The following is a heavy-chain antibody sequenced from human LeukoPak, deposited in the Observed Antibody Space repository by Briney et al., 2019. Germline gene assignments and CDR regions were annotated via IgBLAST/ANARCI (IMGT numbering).Heavy chain of an antibody. J-gene: IGHJ4*02. Sequence: SETLSLTCTVSGGSITSNSYYWGWIRQPPGKGLEWIGSMYYSGSTYYNPSLKSRVTISVDTSKNQFSLKLSSVTAADTAVYYCATVPPQLEGSWGQGTLVTVSS. V-gene: IGHV4-39*01. CDR1: GGSITSNSYY. CDR2: MYYSGST. CDR3: ATVPPQLEGS. D-gene: IGHD1-1*01.